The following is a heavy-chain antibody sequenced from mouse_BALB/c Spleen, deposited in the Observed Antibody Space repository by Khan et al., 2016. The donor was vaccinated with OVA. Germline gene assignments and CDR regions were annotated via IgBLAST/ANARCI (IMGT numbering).Heavy chain of an antibody. CDR3: TRSGYASPFAY. CDR2: INPSDGGA. Sequence: QVQLQQPGAELVKPGASVKLSCKASGYTFSSYYLYWVKMRPGQGLEWIGGINPSDGGAHFNEKFKTKATLTVDKASSTAYMEFSSLTSEDSAVYFLTRSGYASPFAYWGQGTLVTVSA. D-gene: IGHD6-1*01. J-gene: IGHJ3*01. V-gene: IGHV1S81*02. CDR1: GYTFSSYY.